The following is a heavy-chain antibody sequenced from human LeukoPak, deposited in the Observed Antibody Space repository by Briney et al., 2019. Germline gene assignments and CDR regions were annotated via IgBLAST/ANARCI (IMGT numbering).Heavy chain of an antibody. CDR2: MYYSGFS. V-gene: IGHV4-59*11. Sequence: SETLSLTCTVSGGSITSHYWSWIRQPPGKGLEWIGYMYYSGFSNYNPSLKSRVTISIGTSKNQFSLKLSSVTAADTAVYYCARDAIDGGYYMDVWGRGTTVTVSS. CDR1: GGSITSHY. J-gene: IGHJ6*03. CDR3: ARDAIDGGYYMDV. D-gene: IGHD2-15*01.